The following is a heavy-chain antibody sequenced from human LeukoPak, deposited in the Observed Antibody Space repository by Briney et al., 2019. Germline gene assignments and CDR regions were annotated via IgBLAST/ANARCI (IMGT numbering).Heavy chain of an antibody. D-gene: IGHD4-11*01. CDR3: ARVMMGATVTTFHYYCMDV. V-gene: IGHV3-7*01. J-gene: IGHJ6*03. Sequence: PGGSLRLSCAASGFTFSSYWMSWVRQAPGRGLEWVANIKEDGSDKYYMDSVKGRFTISRDNAKNSLYLQMNSLRAEDTAVYYCARVMMGATVTTFHYYCMDVWGVGTAVTVSS. CDR1: GFTFSSYW. CDR2: IKEDGSDK.